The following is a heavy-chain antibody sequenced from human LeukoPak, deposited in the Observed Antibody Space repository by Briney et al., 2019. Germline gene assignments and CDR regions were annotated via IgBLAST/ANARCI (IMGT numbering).Heavy chain of an antibody. CDR1: GLTFSNYA. CDR2: ISNNGGST. V-gene: IGHV3-23*01. D-gene: IGHD3-3*01. J-gene: IGHJ3*02. CDR3: AKDFTIFGVVTRGAAFDI. Sequence: PGGSLRLSCAASGLTFSNYAMSWVRQAPGKGLEWVSGISNNGGSTYYADSVKGRFTISRDISKNTLSLQMNSLRAEDTAVYYCAKDFTIFGVVTRGAAFDIWGQGTMVTVSS.